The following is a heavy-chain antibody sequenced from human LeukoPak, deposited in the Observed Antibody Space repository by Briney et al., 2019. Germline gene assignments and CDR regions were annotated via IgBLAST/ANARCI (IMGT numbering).Heavy chain of an antibody. J-gene: IGHJ3*02. D-gene: IGHD3-9*01. V-gene: IGHV4-30-4*01. Sequence: SQTLSLTCTVSGGSISSGDYYWSWIRQPPGEGLEWIGYIYYSGSTYYNPSLKSRVTISVDTSKNQFSLKLSSVTAADTAVYYCAREIDYDILTALTPTPDAFDIWGQGTMVTVSS. CDR1: GGSISSGDYY. CDR2: IYYSGST. CDR3: AREIDYDILTALTPTPDAFDI.